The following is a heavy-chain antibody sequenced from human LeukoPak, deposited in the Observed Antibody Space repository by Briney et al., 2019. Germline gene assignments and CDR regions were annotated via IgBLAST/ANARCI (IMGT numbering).Heavy chain of an antibody. V-gene: IGHV1-2*02. Sequence: ASVKVSCKASGYPFTGYYLHWVRQAPGQGLEWMGWINPNSGLTNYAQKFQGRVTMTRDTSISTAYMELSRLRSDDTAVYYCARLADCSSSSCRSFDYWGQGTLVTVSS. D-gene: IGHD2-2*01. CDR2: INPNSGLT. CDR3: ARLADCSSSSCRSFDY. CDR1: GYPFTGYY. J-gene: IGHJ4*02.